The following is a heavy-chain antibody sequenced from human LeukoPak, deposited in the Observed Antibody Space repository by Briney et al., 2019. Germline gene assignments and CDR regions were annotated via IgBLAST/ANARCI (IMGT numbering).Heavy chain of an antibody. CDR3: ARNSPAIGTRDAFDI. Sequence: SETLSLTCAVYGGSFSGYYRSWIRQPPGKGLEWIGEINHSGSTNYNPSLKSRVTISVDTSKNQFPLKLSSVTAADTAVYYCARNSPAIGTRDAFDIWGQGTMVTVSS. CDR1: GGSFSGYY. CDR2: INHSGST. J-gene: IGHJ3*02. V-gene: IGHV4-34*01. D-gene: IGHD2/OR15-2a*01.